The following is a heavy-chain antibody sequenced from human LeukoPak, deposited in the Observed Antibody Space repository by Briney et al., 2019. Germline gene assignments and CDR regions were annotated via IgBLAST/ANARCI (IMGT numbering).Heavy chain of an antibody. Sequence: HPGGSLRLSCAASGFTFISYIMNWVRQAPGKVLEWVSGIRGSGGSTYYVDSVKGRFTISRDNYNNTVYLQMNSLRADYTAVFYCAKVPLRTGLKYFDYWGQGTLVTVSS. CDR2: IRGSGGST. CDR1: GFTFISYI. D-gene: IGHD3/OR15-3a*01. J-gene: IGHJ4*02. CDR3: AKVPLRTGLKYFDY. V-gene: IGHV3-23*01.